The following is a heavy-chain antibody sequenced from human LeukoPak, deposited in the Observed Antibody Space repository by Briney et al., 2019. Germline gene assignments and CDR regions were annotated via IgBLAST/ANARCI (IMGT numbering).Heavy chain of an antibody. CDR2: ISGSGGST. V-gene: IGHV3-23*01. CDR1: GFTFSSYA. Sequence: GGSLRLSCAASGFTFSSYAMSWVRQAPGKGLEWVSAISGSGGSTYYADSVKGRFTTSRDNSKNTLYLQMNSLRAEDTAVYYCAKALFYTSGSNFDYWGQGTLVTVSS. D-gene: IGHD6-19*01. J-gene: IGHJ4*02. CDR3: AKALFYTSGSNFDY.